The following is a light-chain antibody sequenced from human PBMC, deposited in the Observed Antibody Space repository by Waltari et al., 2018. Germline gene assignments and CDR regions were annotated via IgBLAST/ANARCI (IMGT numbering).Light chain of an antibody. Sequence: QSALTQPASVSGSPGQSITIPCTGTSSDVGGFDYVSWYQQHPGKAPKLLLYDVIKRPSGVSNRFSGSKSGNTASLTVSGLQAEDEADYYCTSYTSSSTFVFGGGTSLTVL. J-gene: IGLJ3*02. CDR2: DVI. CDR3: TSYTSSSTFV. CDR1: SSDVGGFDY. V-gene: IGLV2-14*01.